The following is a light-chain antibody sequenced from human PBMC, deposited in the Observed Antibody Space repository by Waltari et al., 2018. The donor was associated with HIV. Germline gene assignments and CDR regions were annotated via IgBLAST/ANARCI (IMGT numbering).Light chain of an antibody. CDR2: SNN. J-gene: IGLJ1*01. V-gene: IGLV1-44*01. CDR3: SSYTTSATLV. Sequence: QSVLTQPPSASGTPGQGVTISCSGSSSNIGSNAVNWYRQPPGTAPKVLIYSNNQRPSGVPDRFSGSKSGTSASLAISGLQSEDDADYFCSSYTTSATLVFGVGTTVTVL. CDR1: SSNIGSNA.